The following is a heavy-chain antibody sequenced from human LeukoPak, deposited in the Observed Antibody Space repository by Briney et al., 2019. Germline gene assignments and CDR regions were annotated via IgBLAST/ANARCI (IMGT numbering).Heavy chain of an antibody. V-gene: IGHV1-2*02. D-gene: IGHD6-13*01. CDR1: GYTFTGYY. J-gene: IGHJ4*02. Sequence: ASVKVSCKASGYTFTGYYMHWVRQAPGQGLEWMGWINPNSGGTNYAQKLQGRVTMTRDTSISTAYMELSRLRSDDTAVYYCARGNTIAAKYYFDYWGQGTLVTVSS. CDR2: INPNSGGT. CDR3: ARGNTIAAKYYFDY.